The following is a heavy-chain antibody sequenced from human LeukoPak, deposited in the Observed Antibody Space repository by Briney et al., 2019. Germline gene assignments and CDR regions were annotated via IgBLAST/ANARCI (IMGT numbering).Heavy chain of an antibody. CDR1: GFTFSSYA. D-gene: IGHD3-22*01. CDR3: ARDSPFYDSSGSIDY. J-gene: IGHJ4*02. CDR2: INSDGSST. Sequence: GGSLRLSCVASGFTFSSYAMSWVRQAPGKGLVWVSRINSDGSSTSYADSVKGRFTISRDNAKNTLYLQMNSLRAEDTAVYYCARDSPFYDSSGSIDYWGQGTLVTVSS. V-gene: IGHV3-74*01.